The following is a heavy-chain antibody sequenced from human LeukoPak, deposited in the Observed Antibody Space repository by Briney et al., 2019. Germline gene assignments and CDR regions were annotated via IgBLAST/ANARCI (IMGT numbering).Heavy chain of an antibody. CDR2: INPSGYST. J-gene: IGHJ4*02. V-gene: IGHV1-46*01. Sequence: ASVKVSCKASGYTFTSYYIHWVRQAPGQGLEWMGMINPSGYSTSYAQKFQGRVTMTRDMSTSTVYMELSSLGSEDTAVYYCARGGPSIAARSTTYYFDYWGQGTLVTVSS. D-gene: IGHD6-6*01. CDR1: GYTFTSYY. CDR3: ARGGPSIAARSTTYYFDY.